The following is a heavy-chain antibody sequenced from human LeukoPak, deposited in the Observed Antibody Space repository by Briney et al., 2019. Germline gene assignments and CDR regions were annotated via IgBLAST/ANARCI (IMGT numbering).Heavy chain of an antibody. D-gene: IGHD3-22*01. CDR1: GFTFSSYS. CDR2: ISGSGGST. Sequence: PGGSLRLSCAASGFTFSSYSMNWVRQAPGKGLEWVSAISGSGGSTYYADSVKGRFTISRDNFKNTLYLQMNSLRAEDTAVYYCAKGVSDSSGYYYGGSDAFDIWGQGTMVTVSS. CDR3: AKGVSDSSGYYYGGSDAFDI. V-gene: IGHV3-23*01. J-gene: IGHJ3*02.